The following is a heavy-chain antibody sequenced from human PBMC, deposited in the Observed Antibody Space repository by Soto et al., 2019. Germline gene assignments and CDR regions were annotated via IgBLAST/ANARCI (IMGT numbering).Heavy chain of an antibody. Sequence: PGESLKISCKGSGYSFTSYWIGWVRQMPGKGLEWMGIIYPGDSDTRYSPSFQGQVTISADKSISTAYLQWSSLKASDTAMYYCARGGYYYDSSGYHPTNFEYWGQGTLVTVSS. CDR1: GYSFTSYW. J-gene: IGHJ4*02. D-gene: IGHD3-22*01. CDR2: IYPGDSDT. CDR3: ARGGYYYDSSGYHPTNFEY. V-gene: IGHV5-51*01.